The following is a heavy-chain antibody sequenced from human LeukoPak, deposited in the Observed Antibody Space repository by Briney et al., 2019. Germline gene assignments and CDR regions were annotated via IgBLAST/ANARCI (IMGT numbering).Heavy chain of an antibody. V-gene: IGHV4-59*01. D-gene: IGHD5-12*01. CDR3: ARGSDIVATIFGY. Sequence: SETLSLTCTVSGGSISSYYWSWIRQPPGKGLEWIGYIYYSGTASYNPSLKSRVTMSVDTSKNQFSLKLSSVTAADTAVYYCARGSDIVATIFGYWGQGTLVTVSS. CDR1: GGSISSYY. J-gene: IGHJ4*02. CDR2: IYYSGTA.